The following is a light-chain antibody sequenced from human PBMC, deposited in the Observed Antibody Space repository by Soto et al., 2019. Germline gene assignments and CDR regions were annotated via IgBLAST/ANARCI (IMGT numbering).Light chain of an antibody. J-gene: IGLJ3*02. Sequence: QSVLTQPASVSGSPGQSITISCTGTSSDVGSYNLVSWYQQHPGKAPKLIIDDDNKRPSGVSVRFSGSKSGNTASLTISGLQAEDEADYYCCSYAGTSTWVFGGGTKVTVL. CDR3: CSYAGTSTWV. CDR1: SSDVGSYNL. V-gene: IGLV2-23*01. CDR2: DDN.